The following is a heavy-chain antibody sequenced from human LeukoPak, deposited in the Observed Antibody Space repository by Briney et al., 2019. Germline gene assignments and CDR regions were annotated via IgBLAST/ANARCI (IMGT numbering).Heavy chain of an antibody. CDR3: ARVTNYYDSSGYYRVFDY. D-gene: IGHD3-22*01. J-gene: IGHJ4*02. CDR1: GFTFSRYE. CDR2: ISSSGSTI. Sequence: GGSLRLSCAASGFTFSRYEMNWVRQAPGKALEGVSYISSSGSTIYYADSVKGRFTISRDNAKNSLYLQMNSLRAEDTAVYYCARVTNYYDSSGYYRVFDYWGQGTLVTVSS. V-gene: IGHV3-48*03.